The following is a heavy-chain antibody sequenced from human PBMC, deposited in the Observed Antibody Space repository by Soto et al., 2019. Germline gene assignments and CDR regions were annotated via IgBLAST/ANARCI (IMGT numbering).Heavy chain of an antibody. CDR1: GYTFTGYY. D-gene: IGHD3-16*01. J-gene: IGHJ5*02. Sequence: QVQLVQSGAEVKKPGASVKVSCKASGYTFTGYYMHWVRQAPGQGLEWMGWINPNSGGTNYAQKFQGWVTMTRDTASSTAYMELSRLRSDDTAVYYCARDLGYDYVLGWFDPWGQGTLVTVSS. CDR2: INPNSGGT. CDR3: ARDLGYDYVLGWFDP. V-gene: IGHV1-2*04.